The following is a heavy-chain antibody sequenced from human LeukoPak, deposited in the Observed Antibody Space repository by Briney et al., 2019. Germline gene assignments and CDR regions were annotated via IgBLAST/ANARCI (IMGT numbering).Heavy chain of an antibody. CDR1: GYSISSVYY. V-gene: IGHV4-38-2*01. J-gene: IGHJ5*02. Sequence: PWVTLTLTCAVSGYSISSVYYWGWIRQPPGKGLEWIGSIYHSGSTYYNPSLKSRVTIDADTSKNHFSLNVSSVTAADTCMYYCARLWSSGYYGGFDPWGQGPLVTVSS. D-gene: IGHD3-22*01. CDR3: ARLWSSGYYGGFDP. CDR2: IYHSGST.